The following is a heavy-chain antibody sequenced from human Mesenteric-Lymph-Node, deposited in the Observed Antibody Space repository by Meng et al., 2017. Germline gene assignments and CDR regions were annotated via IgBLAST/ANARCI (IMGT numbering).Heavy chain of an antibody. CDR1: GDSVSSNSDA. Sequence: QAPLRQSGPGLVKPSQTLSPTCATSGDSVSSNSDAWNWIRQSPSRGLEWLGRTYYRSKWYNDYAVSVKSRITINPDTSKNQFSLQLNSVTPEDTAVYYCARVGATTFAVGYFQHWGQGTLVTVSS. V-gene: IGHV6-1*01. CDR3: ARVGATTFAVGYFQH. J-gene: IGHJ1*01. D-gene: IGHD1-26*01. CDR2: TYYRSKWYN.